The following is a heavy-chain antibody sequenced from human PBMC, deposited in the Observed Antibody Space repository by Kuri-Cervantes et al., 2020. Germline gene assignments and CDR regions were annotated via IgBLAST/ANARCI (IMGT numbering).Heavy chain of an antibody. CDR2: ISGSGGST. D-gene: IGHD3-9*01. Sequence: GESLKISCAASGFTFSSYAMSWVRQAPGKGLEWVSAISGSGGSTYYADSVKGRFTISRDNSKNTLYLQMNSLRAEDTAVYYCARTRYDILTGYFYYYYGMDVWGQGTTVTVSS. CDR1: GFTFSSYA. J-gene: IGHJ6*02. V-gene: IGHV3-23*01. CDR3: ARTRYDILTGYFYYYYGMDV.